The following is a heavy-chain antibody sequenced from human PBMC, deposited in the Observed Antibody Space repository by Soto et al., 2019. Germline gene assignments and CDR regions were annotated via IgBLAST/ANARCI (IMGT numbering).Heavy chain of an antibody. V-gene: IGHV3-30*03. CDR3: LFRRDDDDFDI. CDR2: ISYDGSNK. CDR1: GFTFSSYG. D-gene: IGHD3-10*02. Sequence: GGSLRLSCAASGFTFSSYGMHWVRQAPGKGLEWVAVISYDGSNKYYADSVKGRFTISRDNSKNTLYLQMNSLRAEDTAVYYPLFRRDDDDFDIWGQGTMVT. J-gene: IGHJ3*02.